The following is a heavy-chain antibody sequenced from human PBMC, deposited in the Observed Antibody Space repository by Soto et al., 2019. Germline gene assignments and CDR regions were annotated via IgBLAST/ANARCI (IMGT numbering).Heavy chain of an antibody. D-gene: IGHD3-3*01. V-gene: IGHV4-39*01. CDR3: ARQSSEEYDFWSGYYPAGYYYYYYMDV. CDR1: GGSISSSSYY. CDR2: IYYSGST. J-gene: IGHJ6*03. Sequence: SETLSLTCTVSGGSISSSSYYWGWIRQPPGKGLEWIGSIYYSGSTYYNPSLKSRVTISVDTSKNQFSLKLSSVTAAETAVYYCARQSSEEYDFWSGYYPAGYYYYYYMDVWGKGTTVTVSS.